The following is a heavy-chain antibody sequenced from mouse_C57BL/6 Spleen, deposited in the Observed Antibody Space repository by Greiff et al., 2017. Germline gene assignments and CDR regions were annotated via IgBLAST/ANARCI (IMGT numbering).Heavy chain of an antibody. J-gene: IGHJ4*01. CDR3: ARESDYSYAIDY. CDR2: INPNNGGT. V-gene: IGHV1-18*01. D-gene: IGHD1-1*01. Sequence: VQLQQSGPELVKPGASVKIPCKASGYTFTDYNMDWVKQSHGKSLEWIGDINPNNGGTIYNQKFKGKATLTVDKSSSTAYMELLSLTSEDTAVYYCARESDYSYAIDYWGQGTSVTVSS. CDR1: GYTFTDYN.